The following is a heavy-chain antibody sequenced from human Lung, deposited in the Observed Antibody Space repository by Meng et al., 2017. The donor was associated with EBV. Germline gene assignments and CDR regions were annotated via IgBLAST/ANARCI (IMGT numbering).Heavy chain of an antibody. CDR3: ARDEGGNSERGFQH. CDR1: GDSISRGGYY. CDR2: IDYTGST. Sequence: QVQLQEPGPGLVRPSQTLSLTCTVSGDSISRGGYYWNWIRQHPGDGLEWIGNIDYTGSTHYNPSLNSRVTISMDKSKNQFSLRLSSVTAADTAVYYCARDEGGNSERGFQHWGQGTLVTVSS. J-gene: IGHJ1*01. D-gene: IGHD4-23*01. V-gene: IGHV4-31*03.